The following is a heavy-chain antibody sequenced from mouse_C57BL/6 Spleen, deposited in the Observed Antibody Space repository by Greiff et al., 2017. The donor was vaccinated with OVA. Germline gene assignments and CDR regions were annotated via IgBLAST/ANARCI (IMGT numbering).Heavy chain of an antibody. CDR3: ARWTYDGPYYFDY. J-gene: IGHJ2*01. V-gene: IGHV1-53*01. CDR2: INPSNGGT. D-gene: IGHD2-3*01. CDR1: GYTFTSYW. Sequence: VQLQQPGTELVKPGASVKLSCKASGYTFTSYWMHWVKQRPGQGLEWIGNINPSNGGTNYNEKFKSKATLTVDKSSSTAYMQLSSLTSEDSAVYYCARWTYDGPYYFDYWGQGTTLTVSS.